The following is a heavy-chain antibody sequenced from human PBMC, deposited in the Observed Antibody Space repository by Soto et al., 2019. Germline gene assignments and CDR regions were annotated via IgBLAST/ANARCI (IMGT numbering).Heavy chain of an antibody. Sequence: SVKVACKGCGGTFRSYAISWVRQAPGQGLEWMGGIIPIFGTANYAQKFQGRVTITADESTSTAYMELSSLRSEDTAVYYCARSLAYCGGDCYSPKPGLVDPGG. CDR1: GGTFRSYA. J-gene: IGHJ5*02. CDR3: ARSLAYCGGDCYSPKPGLVDP. CDR2: IIPIFGTA. D-gene: IGHD2-21*02. V-gene: IGHV1-69*13.